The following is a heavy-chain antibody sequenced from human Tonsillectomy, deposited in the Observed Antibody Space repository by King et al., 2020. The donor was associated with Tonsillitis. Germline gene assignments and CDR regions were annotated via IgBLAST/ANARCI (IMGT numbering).Heavy chain of an antibody. CDR2: IRSKAYGGTT. CDR3: TRVVDTAMGHIDY. D-gene: IGHD5-18*01. V-gene: IGHV3-49*03. Sequence: EVQLVESGGGLVQPGRSLRLSCTASGFTFGDYTMSWFRQAPGKGLEWVGFIRSKAYGGTTEYAASVKGRFTISREDSKSIAYLQMNSLKTEDTAVYYCTRVVDTAMGHIDYWGQGTLVTVSS. CDR1: GFTFGDYT. J-gene: IGHJ4*02.